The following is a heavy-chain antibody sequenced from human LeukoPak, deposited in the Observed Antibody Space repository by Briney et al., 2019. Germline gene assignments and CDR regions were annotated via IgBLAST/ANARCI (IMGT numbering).Heavy chain of an antibody. CDR2: IYYSGTT. CDR3: ARDYYDSSGYYSFDY. V-gene: IGHV4-59*01. CDR1: GGSISSYY. J-gene: IGHJ4*02. Sequence: SETLSLTCTVSGGSISSYYWSWIRQPPGKGLEWIGYIYYSGTTNYNPSLKSRVAISVDTSKNQFSLKLSSVTAADTAVYYCARDYYDSSGYYSFDYWGQGTLVTVSS. D-gene: IGHD3-22*01.